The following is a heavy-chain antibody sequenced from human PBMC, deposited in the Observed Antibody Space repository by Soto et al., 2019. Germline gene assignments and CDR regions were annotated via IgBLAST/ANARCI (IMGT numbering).Heavy chain of an antibody. Sequence: GASVKVSCKASGYTFTTHAMQWVRQAPGQSLEWMGWINGGTGQTKHSQRFQGRVNITRDTSASTAYMELSSLRSEDTAVYYCARGKGMEENYYYYGLDIWGQGTTVTVSS. CDR1: GYTFTTHA. CDR3: ARGKGMEENYYYYGLDI. V-gene: IGHV1-3*01. J-gene: IGHJ6*02. CDR2: INGGTGQT. D-gene: IGHD1-1*01.